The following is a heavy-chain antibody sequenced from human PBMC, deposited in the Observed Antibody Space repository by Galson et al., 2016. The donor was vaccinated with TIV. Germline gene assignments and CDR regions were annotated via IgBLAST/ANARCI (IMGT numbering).Heavy chain of an antibody. D-gene: IGHD1-14*01. Sequence: SLRLSCAASGFTFNVYGMNWVRQAPGKGLEWVSYISSSSSTTYYADSVKGRFTISRDNAKNSLYLQMNSLRAEDTAVYYCTRDSSSCSSRNPDYWGQGTLVTVSS. V-gene: IGHV3-48*01. CDR3: TRDSSSCSSRNPDY. CDR1: GFTFNVYG. J-gene: IGHJ4*02. CDR2: ISSSSSTT.